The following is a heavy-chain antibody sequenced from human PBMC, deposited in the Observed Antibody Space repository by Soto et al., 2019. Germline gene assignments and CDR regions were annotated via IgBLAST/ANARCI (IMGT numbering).Heavy chain of an antibody. CDR2: ISGSGGTT. V-gene: IGHV3-23*01. D-gene: IGHD6-19*01. CDR3: AKTANGWFSAFDI. J-gene: IGHJ3*02. Sequence: EVQLLESGGGLVQPGGSLRLSCAASGFTFSSYAMSWVRQAPGKGLEWVSAISGSGGTTYYADSVKGRCTFSRDNSKNPLYRQMNRLRAEDTAVDYCAKTANGWFSAFDIWGQGTMVTVSS. CDR1: GFTFSSYA.